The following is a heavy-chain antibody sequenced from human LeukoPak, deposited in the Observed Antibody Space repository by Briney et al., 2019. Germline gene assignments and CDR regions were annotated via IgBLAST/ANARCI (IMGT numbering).Heavy chain of an antibody. CDR1: GFTLSDYY. J-gene: IGHJ5*02. Sequence: GGSLRLSCAASGFTLSDYYMSWVRQAPGKGLEWVSYISDSGETKYYADSVKGRFTISRDNSKNTLYLQMNSLRAEDTAVYYCAKAAVSSWANWFDPWGQGTLVTVSS. CDR3: AKAAVSSWANWFDP. D-gene: IGHD6-13*01. V-gene: IGHV3-11*04. CDR2: ISDSGETK.